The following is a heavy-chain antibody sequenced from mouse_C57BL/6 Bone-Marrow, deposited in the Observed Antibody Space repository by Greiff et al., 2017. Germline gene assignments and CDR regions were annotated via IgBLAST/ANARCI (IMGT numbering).Heavy chain of an antibody. CDR1: GYTFTSYW. J-gene: IGHJ3*01. CDR3: ARGGGSGYWFAC. Sequence: QVQLQQSGAELVKPGASVKLSCKASGYTFTSYWMHWVKQRPGQGLEWIGMIHPNSGSTNYNQKFKSKATLTVDTSSSTAYMPLSSLTSEDSAVYYCARGGGSGYWFACWGQGTLVAVAA. CDR2: IHPNSGST. V-gene: IGHV1-64*01. D-gene: IGHD3-2*02.